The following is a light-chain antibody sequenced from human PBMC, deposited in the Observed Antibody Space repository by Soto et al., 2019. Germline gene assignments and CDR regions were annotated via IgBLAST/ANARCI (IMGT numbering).Light chain of an antibody. Sequence: DIQMTQSPSTLSGSVGDRVTITCRASQTISSWLAWYQQKPGKAPKVLIHRASTLQSGVPSRFSGNGSGTEFTLTISSLQPDDFAIYYCQQYNSYSWTFGQGTKVDIK. CDR3: QQYNSYSWT. J-gene: IGKJ1*01. CDR1: QTISSW. CDR2: RAS. V-gene: IGKV1-5*03.